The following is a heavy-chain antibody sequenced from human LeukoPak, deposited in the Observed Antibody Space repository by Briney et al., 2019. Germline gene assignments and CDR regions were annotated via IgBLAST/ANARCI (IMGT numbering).Heavy chain of an antibody. CDR3: AREDPQTTVPEGMDV. CDR2: TYYRSKWYN. V-gene: IGHV6-1*01. D-gene: IGHD4-17*01. J-gene: IGHJ6*02. CDR1: GDSVSSNSAA. Sequence: SQTLSLTCAISGDSVSSNSAAWNWIRQSPSRGLEWRGRTYYRSKWYNDYAVSVKSRITINPDTSKNQFSLQLRSVTAADTAVYYCAREDPQTTVPEGMDVWGQGTTVIVSS.